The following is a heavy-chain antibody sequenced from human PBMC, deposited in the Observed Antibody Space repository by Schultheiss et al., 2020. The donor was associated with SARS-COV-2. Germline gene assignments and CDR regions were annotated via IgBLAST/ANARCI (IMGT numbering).Heavy chain of an antibody. CDR3: ARDLRFLEWLFDY. Sequence: GGSLRLSCAASGFTFSSYEMNWVRQAPGKGLEWVSYISTSGSTIYYADSVKGRFTISRDNSKNTLYLQMNSLRAEDTAVYYCARDLRFLEWLFDYWGQGTRVTVSS. D-gene: IGHD3-3*01. J-gene: IGHJ4*02. CDR1: GFTFSSYE. V-gene: IGHV3-48*03. CDR2: ISTSGSTI.